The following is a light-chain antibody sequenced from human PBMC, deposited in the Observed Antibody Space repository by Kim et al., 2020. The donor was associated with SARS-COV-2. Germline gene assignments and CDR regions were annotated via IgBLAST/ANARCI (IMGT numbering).Light chain of an antibody. CDR3: LQDYNYPLT. J-gene: IGKJ4*01. CDR1: QDIGND. CDR2: GAS. Sequence: AIQMTQSPSSLPASVGDRVTITCRASQDIGNDLGWYQQKPGKAPNLLIYGASSLQSGVPSRFSGSGSGTDFTLTVSSLQPEDFATYYCLQDYNYPLTFGGGNKVDIK. V-gene: IGKV1-6*01.